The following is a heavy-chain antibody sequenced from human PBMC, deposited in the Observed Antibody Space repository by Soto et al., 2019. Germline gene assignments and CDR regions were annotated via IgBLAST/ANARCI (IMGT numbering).Heavy chain of an antibody. V-gene: IGHV5-51*01. CDR3: ARRGIAARHYYYYGMDV. J-gene: IGHJ6*02. CDR1: GYSFTSYW. D-gene: IGHD6-6*01. Sequence: PGESLKISCKGSGYSFTSYWIGWVRQMPGKGLEWMGIIYPGDSDTRYSPSFQGQVTISADKSISTAYLQWSSLKASDTAMYYCARRGIAARHYYYYGMDVWGQGTTVTVSS. CDR2: IYPGDSDT.